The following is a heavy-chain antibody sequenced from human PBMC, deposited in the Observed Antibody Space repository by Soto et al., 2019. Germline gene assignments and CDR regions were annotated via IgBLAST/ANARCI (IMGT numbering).Heavy chain of an antibody. V-gene: IGHV3-48*03. CDR2: ISSSGSTI. J-gene: IGHJ6*02. CDR1: GFTFSSYE. CDR3: ARGPGVRGVHTYYYYYYGMDV. D-gene: IGHD3-10*01. Sequence: PGGSLRLSCAASGFTFSSYEMNWVRQAPGKGLEWVSYISSSGSTIYYADSVKGRFTISRDNAKNSLYLQMNSLRAEDTAVYYCARGPGVRGVHTYYYYYYGMDVWGQGTTVTVSS.